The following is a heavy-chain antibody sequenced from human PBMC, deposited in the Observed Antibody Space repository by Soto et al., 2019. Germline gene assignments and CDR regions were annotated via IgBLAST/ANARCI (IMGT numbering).Heavy chain of an antibody. V-gene: IGHV3-11*01. CDR1: GFTFSDYY. D-gene: IGHD3-3*01. CDR3: ARTRRGLVLRPHFDY. J-gene: IGHJ4*02. CDR2: ISSSGSTI. Sequence: GGSLRLSCAASGFTFSDYYMSWIRQAPGKGLEWVSYISSSGSTIYYADSVKGRFTISRDNAKNSLYLQMNSLRAEDTAVYYCARTRRGLVLRPHFDYWGQGTLVTVSS.